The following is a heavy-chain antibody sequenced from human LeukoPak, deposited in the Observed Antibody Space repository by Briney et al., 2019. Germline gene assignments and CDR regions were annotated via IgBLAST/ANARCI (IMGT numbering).Heavy chain of an antibody. D-gene: IGHD6-19*01. CDR3: VKNGPVNGWFAEFAS. Sequence: EPGGSLRLSCAASGFIFSDNAMSWVRQAPGKGLKWVSSISGSGGGTYYADSVKGRFTISRDNSKNTLYLQVNSLGAEDTAVYYCVKNGPVNGWFAEFASWGQGTLVTVSS. CDR1: GFIFSDNA. CDR2: ISGSGGGT. V-gene: IGHV3-23*01. J-gene: IGHJ4*02.